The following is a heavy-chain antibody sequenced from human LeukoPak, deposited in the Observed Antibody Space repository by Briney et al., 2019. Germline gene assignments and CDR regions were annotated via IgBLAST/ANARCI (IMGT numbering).Heavy chain of an antibody. CDR2: ISGSGGST. Sequence: GGSLRLSCAASGFTFSSYDMSWVRQAPGKGLEWVSAISGSGGSTYYADSVKGRFTISRDNSKNTLYLQMNSLRAEDTAVYYCAKGPHRIAVAGTGGYMDVWGKGTTVTVSS. D-gene: IGHD6-19*01. CDR1: GFTFSSYD. V-gene: IGHV3-23*01. CDR3: AKGPHRIAVAGTGGYMDV. J-gene: IGHJ6*03.